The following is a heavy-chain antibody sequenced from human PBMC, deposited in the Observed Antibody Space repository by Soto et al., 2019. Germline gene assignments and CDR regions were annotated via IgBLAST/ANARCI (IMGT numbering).Heavy chain of an antibody. J-gene: IGHJ4*02. V-gene: IGHV3-48*03. D-gene: IGHD3-10*01. CDR3: ARVPYYYGSRYFDY. Sequence: EVQLVESGGGLVQPGGSRRLSCAASGFTFSSYEMHWVRQAPGQGLEGVSYISSSGATIHYADSVKGRFTISRDNAENSLYLQMNSLRAEDTAVYYCARVPYYYGSRYFDYWGQGTLVTVSS. CDR1: GFTFSSYE. CDR2: ISSSGATI.